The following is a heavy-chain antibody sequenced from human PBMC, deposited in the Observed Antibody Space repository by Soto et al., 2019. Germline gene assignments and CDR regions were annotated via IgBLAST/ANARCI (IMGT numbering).Heavy chain of an antibody. Sequence: QVQLVQSGAEVKKPGASVKVSCKASGYSFTTYGIAWVRQAPGQGLEWMGWISTYNGDTDYAQNLQGRVIMTTDTSTTTADMELRGLRSDDTAGYYCAREGSRPYYYYGMDVWGQGTTVSVSS. CDR1: GYSFTTYG. V-gene: IGHV1-18*01. D-gene: IGHD2-15*01. J-gene: IGHJ6*02. CDR2: ISTYNGDT. CDR3: AREGSRPYYYYGMDV.